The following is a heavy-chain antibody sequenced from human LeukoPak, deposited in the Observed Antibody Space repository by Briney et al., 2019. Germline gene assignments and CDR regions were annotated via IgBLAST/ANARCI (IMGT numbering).Heavy chain of an antibody. Sequence: SGTLSLTCTVSGGSMSSYYWTWIRQSPGKGLEWIGYIYYSATTNYNPSLKGRVTISVDTSKTQFSLRLSSVTAADTAVYYCARASPYISSWTNAFDIWGQGTVVTVSS. CDR1: GGSMSSYY. J-gene: IGHJ3*02. D-gene: IGHD6-13*01. CDR2: IYYSATT. V-gene: IGHV4-59*01. CDR3: ARASPYISSWTNAFDI.